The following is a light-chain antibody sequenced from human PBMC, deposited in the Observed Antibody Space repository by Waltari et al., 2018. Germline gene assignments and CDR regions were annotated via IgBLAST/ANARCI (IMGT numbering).Light chain of an antibody. CDR1: SSDVGGYNP. V-gene: IGLV2-14*01. CDR3: SSYTSSSPFV. CDR2: EVT. Sequence: QSALTQPASVSASPGQSITISCTGTSSDVGGYNPVPWYQQHPGKAPQVMIYEVTNRPSGVSNRVSGSKSGNTASLTISGLQAEDEADYYCSSYTSSSPFVFGTGTKVTVL. J-gene: IGLJ1*01.